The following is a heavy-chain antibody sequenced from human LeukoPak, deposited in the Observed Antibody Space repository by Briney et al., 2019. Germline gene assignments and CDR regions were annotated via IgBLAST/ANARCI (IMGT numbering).Heavy chain of an antibody. CDR1: GSGFSSHW. CDR3: ARDPSVNNAIGYNWFDH. V-gene: IGHV3-74*01. Sequence: GGSLRLSCAASGSGFSSHWMHWVRQAPGKGLVWVSRSNSDGSVRNYADSVEGRFIISRDNAKNTLYLQMNNLGVEDTAVYFCARDPSVNNAIGYNWFDHWGQGALVTVSS. D-gene: IGHD2/OR15-2a*01. CDR2: SNSDGSVR. J-gene: IGHJ5*02.